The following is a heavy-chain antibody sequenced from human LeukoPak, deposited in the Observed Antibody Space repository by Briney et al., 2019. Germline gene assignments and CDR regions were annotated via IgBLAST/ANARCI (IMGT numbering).Heavy chain of an antibody. CDR3: ARASSDDTAMATPFAY. CDR1: GGTFSSYA. D-gene: IGHD5-18*01. CDR2: IIPIFGTA. V-gene: IGHV1-69*06. Sequence: GASVKVSCKASGGTFSSYAISWVRQAPGQGLEWMGGIIPIFGTANYLQKFQGRVTITADKSTSTAYMELSRLRSEDTAIYYCARASSDDTAMATPFAYWGQGTLVTVSS. J-gene: IGHJ4*02.